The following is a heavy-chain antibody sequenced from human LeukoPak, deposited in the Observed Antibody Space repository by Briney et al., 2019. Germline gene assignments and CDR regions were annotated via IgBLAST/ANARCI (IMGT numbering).Heavy chain of an antibody. V-gene: IGHV1-8*01. CDR1: GYTFTSYD. CDR3: ARGPSGYSSSWYAYRENWFDP. CDR2: MNPNSGNT. D-gene: IGHD6-13*01. Sequence: ASVKVSCKASGYTFTSYDINWVRQATGQGLEWMGWMNPNSGNTGYAQKFQGRVTMTRNTSMSTAYMELSSLRSEDTAVYYCARGPSGYSSSWYAYRENWFDPWGQGTLVTVSS. J-gene: IGHJ5*02.